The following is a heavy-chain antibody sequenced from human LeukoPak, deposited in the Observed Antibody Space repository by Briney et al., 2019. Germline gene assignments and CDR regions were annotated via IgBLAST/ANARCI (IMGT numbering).Heavy chain of an antibody. Sequence: SETLSLTCAVYGGSFSGYSWNWIRQHPGKGLEWIGYIYYSGSTYYNPSLKSRVTISVDTSKNQFSLKLSFVTAADTAVYYCARAGTRRDGYNLDYWGQGTLVTVSS. CDR2: IYYSGST. CDR1: GGSFSGYS. V-gene: IGHV4-31*11. CDR3: ARAGTRRDGYNLDY. J-gene: IGHJ4*02. D-gene: IGHD5-24*01.